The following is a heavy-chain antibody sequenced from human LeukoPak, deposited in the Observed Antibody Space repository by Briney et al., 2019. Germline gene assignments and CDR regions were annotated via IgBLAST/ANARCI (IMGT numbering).Heavy chain of an antibody. J-gene: IGHJ4*02. CDR2: INSDGSIT. V-gene: IGHV3-74*01. CDR3: ASGLELDY. CDR1: GFTFTTYW. Sequence: GGSLRLSCAASGFTFTTYWMHWVRQAPGKGLVWVSHINSDGSITSYADSVKGRFTISRDNAKNTVYLQMNSLRAEDTAVYYCASGLELDYWGQGTLVTVSS.